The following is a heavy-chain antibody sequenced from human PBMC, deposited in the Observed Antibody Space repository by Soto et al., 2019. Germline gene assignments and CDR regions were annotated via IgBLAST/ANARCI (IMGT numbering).Heavy chain of an antibody. CDR1: GGSISGSNYY. CDR2: IYYTGRT. CDR3: ASGGEGSIAVAG. D-gene: IGHD6-19*01. Sequence: SETLSLTCTVSGGSISGSNYYWGWIRQPPGQGLEWIGTIYYTGRTYYKPSLKSRVTISVDTSKNQFSLKLNSVTAADTAVYYCASGGEGSIAVAGWGQGTLVTVSS. J-gene: IGHJ4*02. V-gene: IGHV4-39*01.